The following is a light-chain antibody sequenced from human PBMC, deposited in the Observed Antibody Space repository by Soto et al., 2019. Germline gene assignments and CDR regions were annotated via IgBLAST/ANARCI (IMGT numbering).Light chain of an antibody. V-gene: IGKV1-39*01. CDR3: QQTYRSSTIT. CDR2: AAS. CDR1: QTLSGY. Sequence: DIQMTQSPASLSASVGDSVTITCRASQTLSGYLNWYQQKPAKAXRLLIYAASSLQSGVPSKFSGNVSGTDFTLPIGGLQTEDFATYDGQQTYRSSTITFFPGTRLEIK. J-gene: IGKJ5*01.